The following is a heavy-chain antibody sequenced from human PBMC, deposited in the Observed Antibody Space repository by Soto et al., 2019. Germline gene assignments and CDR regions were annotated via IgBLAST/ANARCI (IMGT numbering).Heavy chain of an antibody. CDR2: IFYSGST. Sequence: QVQLQESGPGLVKPSETLSLTCTVSGGSISSFYWSWIRQPPGKGLEWIGYIFYSGSTNYNPSLRSLVTISIDTSEDQFALKVISLTAAGTAGYYCASHGSRLCSSYGDSVDYWGQGTLVTVPS. V-gene: IGHV4-59*08. CDR1: GGSISSFY. CDR3: ASHGSRLCSSYGDSVDY. D-gene: IGHD2-21*02. J-gene: IGHJ4*02.